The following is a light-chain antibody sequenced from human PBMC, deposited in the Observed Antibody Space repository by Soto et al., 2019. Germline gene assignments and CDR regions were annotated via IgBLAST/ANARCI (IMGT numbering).Light chain of an antibody. CDR2: DAS. Sequence: VLTQSPGTLSLSPGERATLSCRASQSVSGSYLAWYQQKPGQAPRLLIFDASSRATGIPDRFSGSGSGTDFTLTISRLEPEDLAVYFCQQYGTSPLTFGGGTKVEVK. J-gene: IGKJ4*01. CDR1: QSVSGSY. CDR3: QQYGTSPLT. V-gene: IGKV3-20*01.